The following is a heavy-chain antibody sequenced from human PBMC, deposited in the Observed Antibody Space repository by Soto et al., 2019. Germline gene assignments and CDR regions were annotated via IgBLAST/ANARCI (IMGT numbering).Heavy chain of an antibody. V-gene: IGHV3-48*02. J-gene: IGHJ4*02. CDR2: ISSSSSTI. CDR3: ARRYYDSSGYYDYFDY. CDR1: GFTLSSYS. D-gene: IGHD3-22*01. Sequence: EVQLVESGGGLVQPGGSLRLSCAASGFTLSSYSMNWVRQAPGKGLEWVSYISSSSSTIYYADSVKGRFTISRDNAKNSLYLQMNSLRDEDTAVYYCARRYYDSSGYYDYFDYWGQGTLVTVSS.